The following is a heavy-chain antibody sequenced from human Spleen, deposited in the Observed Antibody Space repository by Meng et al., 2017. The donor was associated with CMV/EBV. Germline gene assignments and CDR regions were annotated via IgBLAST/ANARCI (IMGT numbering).Heavy chain of an antibody. Sequence: GESLKISCVASGFTFSSYEMNWVRQAPGKGLEGVSYISRTGSSISYADSVRGRFTISRDNAKNSLFLDMNSLRTEDTGVYYCARISGSSWLSFHFDYWGQGALVTVSS. J-gene: IGHJ4*02. CDR3: ARISGSSWLSFHFDY. CDR2: ISRTGSSI. CDR1: GFTFSSYE. D-gene: IGHD6-13*01. V-gene: IGHV3-48*03.